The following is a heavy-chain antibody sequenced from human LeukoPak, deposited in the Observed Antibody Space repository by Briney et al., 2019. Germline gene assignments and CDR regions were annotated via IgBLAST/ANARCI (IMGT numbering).Heavy chain of an antibody. J-gene: IGHJ6*03. CDR3: ARDQGSGYDLVPYFDYYMDV. CDR2: IKQDGSDK. CDR1: GFTFSDYW. D-gene: IGHD5-12*01. V-gene: IGHV3-7*01. Sequence: HPGGSLRLSCAASGFTFSDYWMSWVRQAPAKGPEWVANIKQDGSDKYYVDSVKGRFTISRDNAKNALYLQMNSLRAEDTAVYYCARDQGSGYDLVPYFDYYMDVWGKGTTVTVSS.